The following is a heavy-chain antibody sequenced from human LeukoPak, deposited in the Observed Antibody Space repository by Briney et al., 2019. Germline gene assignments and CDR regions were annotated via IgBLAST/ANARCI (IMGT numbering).Heavy chain of an antibody. Sequence: GGSLRLSCAASGFIFSSYGMHWVRQAPDKGLEWVAFIRYDGSRKYYADSVKGRFTISRGNSKNTLYLQMNGLRAKDTAMYYCAKVSLNMVNDAFDIWGQGTMVSVSS. D-gene: IGHD4/OR15-4a*01. CDR3: AKVSLNMVNDAFDI. J-gene: IGHJ3*02. CDR1: GFIFSSYG. CDR2: IRYDGSRK. V-gene: IGHV3-30*02.